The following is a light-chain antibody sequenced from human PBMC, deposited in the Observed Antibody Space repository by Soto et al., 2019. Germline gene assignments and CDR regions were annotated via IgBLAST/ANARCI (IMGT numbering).Light chain of an antibody. Sequence: DIQMTQSPSTLSASVGDRVTITCRASQSISSWLAWYQQKPGKAPKLLIYKASSLESGVPSRFSGSRSGTEFTLTISSLQPDDFATYYCQQLNSYPLTFGGGTKVDTK. CDR3: QQLNSYPLT. CDR2: KAS. J-gene: IGKJ4*01. CDR1: QSISSW. V-gene: IGKV1-5*03.